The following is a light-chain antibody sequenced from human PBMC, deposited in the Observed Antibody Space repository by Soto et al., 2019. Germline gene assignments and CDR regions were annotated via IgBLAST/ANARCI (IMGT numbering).Light chain of an antibody. CDR1: SSDVGSYNL. Sequence: QSALTQPASVSGSPGQSITISCTGTSSDVGSYNLVSWYQQHPGKAPKLMIYEVSKRPSGVSNRFSGSKSGNTASLTISGLQADDEADDYCCSYSGSSTFGVVFGGGTKLTVL. CDR2: EVS. CDR3: CSYSGSSTFGVV. J-gene: IGLJ2*01. V-gene: IGLV2-23*02.